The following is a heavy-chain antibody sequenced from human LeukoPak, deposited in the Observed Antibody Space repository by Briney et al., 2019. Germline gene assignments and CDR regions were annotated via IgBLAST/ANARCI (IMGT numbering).Heavy chain of an antibody. D-gene: IGHD3-3*01. J-gene: IGHJ4*02. CDR2: ISAYNGNT. V-gene: IGHV1-18*01. CDR1: GYTFTSYG. CDR3: ARTSVDFWSGYSDY. Sequence: ASVKVSCKASGYTFTSYGISWVRQAPGQGPEWMGWISAYNGNTNYAQKLQGRVTMTTDTSTSTAYMELRSLRSDDTAVYYCARTSVDFWSGYSDYWGQGTLVTVSS.